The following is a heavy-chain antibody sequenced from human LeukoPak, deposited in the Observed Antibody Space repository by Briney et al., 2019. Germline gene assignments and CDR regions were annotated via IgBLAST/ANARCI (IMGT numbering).Heavy chain of an antibody. Sequence: GGSLRLSCAASGLTVSSNYMSWVRQAPGKGLEWVSVIYSGGSTYYADSVKGRFTISRDNSKNTLYLQMNSLRPEDTAVYYCARDLPPAPWNGMDVWGQGTTVTVSS. J-gene: IGHJ6*02. CDR2: IYSGGST. V-gene: IGHV3-53*01. D-gene: IGHD2-2*01. CDR3: ARDLPPAPWNGMDV. CDR1: GLTVSSNY.